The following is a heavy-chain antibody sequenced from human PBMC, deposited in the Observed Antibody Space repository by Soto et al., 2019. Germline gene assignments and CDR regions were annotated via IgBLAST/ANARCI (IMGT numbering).Heavy chain of an antibody. CDR2: ISGGSSVT. Sequence: SLRLYCTASGFTFSDYAMTWVRQAPGKGLEWVSTISGGSSVTYYGDSVKGRFTISRDNAKKTLFLQLNRLSAEDTATYYCAKVLSKNYYYPFDFWGQGTQVTVSS. J-gene: IGHJ4*02. CDR1: GFTFSDYA. CDR3: AKVLSKNYYYPFDF. D-gene: IGHD3-10*01. V-gene: IGHV3-23*01.